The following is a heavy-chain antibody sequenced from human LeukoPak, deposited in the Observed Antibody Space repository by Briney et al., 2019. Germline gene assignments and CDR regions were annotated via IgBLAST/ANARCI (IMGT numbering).Heavy chain of an antibody. CDR3: ASISVVGATRDY. CDR1: GGSISSGNW. CDR2: IYHSGST. Sequence: SETLSLTCTVSGGSISSGNWWSWVRQPPGKGLEWIGEIYHSGSTNYNPSLKSRVTISVDKSKNQFSLKLSSVTAADTAVYYCASISVVGATRDYWGQGTLVTVSS. D-gene: IGHD1-26*01. J-gene: IGHJ4*02. V-gene: IGHV4-4*02.